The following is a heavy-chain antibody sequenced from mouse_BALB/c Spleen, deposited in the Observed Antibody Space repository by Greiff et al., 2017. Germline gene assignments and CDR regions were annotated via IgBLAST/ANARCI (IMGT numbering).Heavy chain of an antibody. J-gene: IGHJ2*01. CDR2: IWAGGST. D-gene: IGHD2-1*01. Sequence: VKVVESGPGLVAPSQSLSITCTVSGFSLTSYGVHWVRQPPGKGLEWLGVIWAGGSTNYNSALMSRLSISKDNSKSQVFLKMNSLQTDDTAMYYCAREGGNSYFDYWGQGTTLTVSS. CDR1: GFSLTSYG. CDR3: AREGGNSYFDY. V-gene: IGHV2-9*02.